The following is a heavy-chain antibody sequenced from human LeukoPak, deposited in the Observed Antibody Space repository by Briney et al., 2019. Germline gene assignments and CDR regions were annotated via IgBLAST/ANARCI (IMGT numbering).Heavy chain of an antibody. D-gene: IGHD3-22*01. V-gene: IGHV4-39*01. Sequence: PSETLSLTCTVSGGSICSSTCYWGWIRQPPGKGLEWIGSIYYSGSTYYNPSLKSRVTISVDTSKNHFSLKLSSVTAADTAVYYCARQDYDSSGYYSLNYFDYWGQGTLVTVSS. CDR1: GGSICSSTCY. CDR2: IYYSGST. CDR3: ARQDYDSSGYYSLNYFDY. J-gene: IGHJ4*02.